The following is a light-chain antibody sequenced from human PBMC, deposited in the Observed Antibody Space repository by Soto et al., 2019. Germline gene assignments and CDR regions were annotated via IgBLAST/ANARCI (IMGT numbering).Light chain of an antibody. Sequence: IVLTQSPGTLSLSPGERATLSCRASQTITSTYLAWYQQKPGQAPRLLIYGASTRATGIPARFSGSGSGKEFTLTISSLQSEDFAVYYCQQYNNWPPWTFGQGTKVDIK. J-gene: IGKJ1*01. CDR3: QQYNNWPPWT. V-gene: IGKV3-15*01. CDR2: GAS. CDR1: QTITSTY.